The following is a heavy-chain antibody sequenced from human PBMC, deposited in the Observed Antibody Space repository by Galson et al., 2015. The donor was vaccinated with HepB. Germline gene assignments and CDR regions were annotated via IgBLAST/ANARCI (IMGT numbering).Heavy chain of an antibody. Sequence: CAISGDSVSSNSAAWNWIRQSPSRGLEWLGRTYYRSKWYNDYAVSVKSRITINPDTSKNQFSLQLNSVTPEDTAVYYCARERPVDTAMVTEFDYWGQGTLVTVSS. CDR2: TYYRSKWYN. V-gene: IGHV6-1*01. CDR1: GDSVSSNSAA. D-gene: IGHD5-18*01. CDR3: ARERPVDTAMVTEFDY. J-gene: IGHJ4*02.